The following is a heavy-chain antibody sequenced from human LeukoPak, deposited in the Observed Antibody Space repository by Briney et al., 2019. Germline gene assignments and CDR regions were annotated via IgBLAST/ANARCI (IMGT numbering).Heavy chain of an antibody. J-gene: IGHJ6*02. V-gene: IGHV4-59*08. CDR3: ARLTSYYGMDV. Sequence: SETLSLTCTVSGGSISSYYWSWIRQSPGKGLEWIGYIYYSGSTNYNPSLKSRVTISADTSKNQFSLKLSSVTAADTAVYYCARLTSYYGMDVWGQGTTVTVSS. CDR1: GGSISSYY. CDR2: IYYSGST.